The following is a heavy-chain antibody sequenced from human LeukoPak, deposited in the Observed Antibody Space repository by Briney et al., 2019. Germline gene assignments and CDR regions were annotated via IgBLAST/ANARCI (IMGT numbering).Heavy chain of an antibody. V-gene: IGHV4-39*01. CDR1: GGSISTTSYY. J-gene: IGHJ4*02. CDR2: IFYSGTT. D-gene: IGHD3-22*01. Sequence: PSETLSLTCTVSGGSISTTSYYWGWLRQPPGKGPEWIGSIFYSGTTYYNPSLKSRVSISVDTSRNQFSLKLSSVTAADTAVYYCARAGNYYYDSSGPFDYWGQGTLVTVSS. CDR3: ARAGNYYYDSSGPFDY.